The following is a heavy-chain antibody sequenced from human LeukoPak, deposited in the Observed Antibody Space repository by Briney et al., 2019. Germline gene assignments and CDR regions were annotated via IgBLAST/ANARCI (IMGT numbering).Heavy chain of an antibody. CDR3: ARGVFD. J-gene: IGHJ4*02. V-gene: IGHV4-34*01. CDR1: GGSFSGYY. D-gene: IGHD1-14*01. CDR2: INHSGST. Sequence: SETLSLTCAVYGGSFSGYYWSWIRQPPGKGLEWIGEINHSGSTNYNPSLESRVTISVDTSKNQFSLKLSSVTAADTAVYYCARGVFDWGQGTLVTVSS.